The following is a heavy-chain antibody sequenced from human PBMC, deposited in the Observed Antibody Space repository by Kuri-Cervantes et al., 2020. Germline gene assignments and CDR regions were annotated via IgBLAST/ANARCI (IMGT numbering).Heavy chain of an antibody. Sequence: GESLKISCAASGFTFDDYAMHWVRQAPGKGLEWVSGITGSGGSTYYADSVKGRFTISRDNSKNTLYLQIDSLRAEDTAVYYCAKSADLLWFGELLGGMDVWGQGTTVTVSS. CDR3: AKSADLLWFGELLGGMDV. J-gene: IGHJ6*02. CDR2: ITGSGGST. V-gene: IGHV3-23*01. D-gene: IGHD3-10*01. CDR1: GFTFDDYA.